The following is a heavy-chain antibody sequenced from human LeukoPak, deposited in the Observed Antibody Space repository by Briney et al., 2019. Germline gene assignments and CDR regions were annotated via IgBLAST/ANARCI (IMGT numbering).Heavy chain of an antibody. CDR3: ARHLPILEWLTPFDY. D-gene: IGHD3-3*01. J-gene: IGHJ4*02. CDR2: IYYSGSS. Sequence: PSETLSLTCTVSGGSIGTYYWSWIRQPPGKGLEWIGYIYYSGSSIYNPSLKSRVTISVDTSKNQFSLKLSSVTAADTAVYYCARHLPILEWLTPFDYWGQGTLVTVSS. V-gene: IGHV4-59*08. CDR1: GGSIGTYY.